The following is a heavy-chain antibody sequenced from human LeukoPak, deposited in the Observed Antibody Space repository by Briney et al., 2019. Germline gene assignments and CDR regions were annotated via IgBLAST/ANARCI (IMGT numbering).Heavy chain of an antibody. Sequence: GASVKVSCKASGGTFSSYAISWVRQAPGQGLEWMGGIIPIFGTANYAQKFQGRVTITADESTSTAYMELSSLRSEDTAVYYCARDQFASGSYQEGFDYWGQGTLVTVSS. CDR1: GGTFSSYA. CDR2: IIPIFGTA. J-gene: IGHJ4*02. CDR3: ARDQFASGSYQEGFDY. D-gene: IGHD1-26*01. V-gene: IGHV1-69*13.